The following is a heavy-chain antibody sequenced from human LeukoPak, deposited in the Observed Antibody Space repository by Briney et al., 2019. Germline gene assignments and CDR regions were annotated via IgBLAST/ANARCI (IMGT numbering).Heavy chain of an antibody. CDR1: GGSISSSSYY. CDR3: ARLSHYDSSGYPVDAFDI. D-gene: IGHD3-22*01. V-gene: IGHV4-39*01. CDR2: MYYSGST. J-gene: IGHJ3*02. Sequence: SETLSLTCTVSGGSISSSSYYWGWIRQAPGKGLEWIGSMYYSGSTYYNPSLKSRVTISVDTSKNQFSLKLSSVTAADTAVYYCARLSHYDSSGYPVDAFDIWGQGTMVTVSS.